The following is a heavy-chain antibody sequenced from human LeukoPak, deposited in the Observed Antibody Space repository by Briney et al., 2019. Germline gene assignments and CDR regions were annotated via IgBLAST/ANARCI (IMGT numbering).Heavy chain of an antibody. V-gene: IGHV4-30-4*01. CDR2: IYYSGST. D-gene: IGHD3-10*01. J-gene: IGHJ4*02. CDR3: ARARHGSGSYSDY. Sequence: PSETLFLTCTVSGGSISSGDYYWSWIRQPPGKGLEWIGYIYYSGSTYYNPSLKSRVTISVDTSKNQFSLKLSSVTAADTAVYYCARARHGSGSYSDYWGQGTLVTVSS. CDR1: GGSISSGDYY.